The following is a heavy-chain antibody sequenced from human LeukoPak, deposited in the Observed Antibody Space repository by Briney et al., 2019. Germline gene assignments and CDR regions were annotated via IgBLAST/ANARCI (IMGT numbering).Heavy chain of an antibody. CDR3: ARQGEDYGSGSYYPIYHYGMDV. J-gene: IGHJ6*02. Sequence: QPGRSLRLSCAASGFTFSSYAMSWVRQAPGKGLEWVSAISGSGGSTYYADSVKGRFTISRDNSKNTLYLQMNSLRAEDTAVYYCARQGEDYGSGSYYPIYHYGMDVWGQGTTVTVSS. D-gene: IGHD3-10*01. CDR1: GFTFSSYA. V-gene: IGHV3-23*01. CDR2: ISGSGGST.